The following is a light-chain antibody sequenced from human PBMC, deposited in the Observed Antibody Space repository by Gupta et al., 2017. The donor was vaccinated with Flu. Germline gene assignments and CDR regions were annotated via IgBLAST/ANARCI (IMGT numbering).Light chain of an antibody. Sequence: SATISCAGVRCDVGVSSYVSCYQQPPGTAPKLIIYEVSKRPSGVPGRFSGSKSDNTASLTXSXLQTEDXAVYYCSAYAGSNNWVFGGGTKLTVL. CDR2: EVS. V-gene: IGLV2-8*01. CDR3: SAYAGSNNWV. J-gene: IGLJ3*02. CDR1: RCDVGVSSY.